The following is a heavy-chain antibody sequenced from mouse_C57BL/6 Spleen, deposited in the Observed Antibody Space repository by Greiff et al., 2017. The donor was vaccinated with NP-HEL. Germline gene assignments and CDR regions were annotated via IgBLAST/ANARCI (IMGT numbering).Heavy chain of an antibody. CDR3: TNYYGSSYGFAY. CDR1: GYTFTDYE. CDR2: IDPETGGT. V-gene: IGHV1-15*01. J-gene: IGHJ3*01. D-gene: IGHD1-1*01. Sequence: QVQLQHSGAELVRPGASVTLSCKASGYTFTDYEMHWVKQTPVHGLEWIGAIDPETGGTAYNQKFKGKAILTADKSSSTAYMELRSLTSEDSAVYYCTNYYGSSYGFAYWGQGTLVTVSA.